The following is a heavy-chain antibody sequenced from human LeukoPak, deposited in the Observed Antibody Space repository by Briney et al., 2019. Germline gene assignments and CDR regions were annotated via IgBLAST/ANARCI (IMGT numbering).Heavy chain of an antibody. V-gene: IGHV1-2*06. CDR2: INPNSGGT. CDR1: GYTFTGYY. D-gene: IGHD2-21*02. J-gene: IGHJ4*02. Sequence: ASVKVSCKASGYTFTGYYMHWVRQAPGQGLEWMGRINPNSGGTNYAQKFQGRVTMTRDTSISAAYMELSRLRSDDTAVYYCARVRESGLLFRLWGQGTLVTVSS. CDR3: ARVRESGLLFRL.